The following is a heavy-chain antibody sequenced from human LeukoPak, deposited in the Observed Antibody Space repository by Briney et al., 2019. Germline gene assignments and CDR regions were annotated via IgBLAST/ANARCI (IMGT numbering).Heavy chain of an antibody. Sequence: ASVKVSCKASGYTFTGSYMDWVRQAPGQGLEWMGRINPNSGGTNYAQKFQGRVTMTRDTSITTAYMELSRLRSDDTAMYYCASGYSSSSGFDYWGQGTLVTVSS. CDR1: GYTFTGSY. CDR2: INPNSGGT. V-gene: IGHV1-2*06. D-gene: IGHD6-6*01. J-gene: IGHJ4*02. CDR3: ASGYSSSSGFDY.